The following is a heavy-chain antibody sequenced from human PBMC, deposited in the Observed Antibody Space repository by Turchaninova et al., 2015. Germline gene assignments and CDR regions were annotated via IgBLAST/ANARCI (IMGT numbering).Heavy chain of an antibody. CDR3: TRHGPRDYDAGLFDH. CDR1: GGSISSSDYY. J-gene: IGHJ4*02. V-gene: IGHV4-39*01. CDR2: IYYSRTT. Sequence: QLQLQESGPGLVEPSETLSLTCPVSGGSISSSDYYWGWGRQPPGKGLDWIGSIYYSRTTYYNPSLQSRATISIDTSKNQFSLKLSSVTAADTAVYFCTRHGPRDYDAGLFDHWGQGTLVTVSS. D-gene: IGHD4-17*01.